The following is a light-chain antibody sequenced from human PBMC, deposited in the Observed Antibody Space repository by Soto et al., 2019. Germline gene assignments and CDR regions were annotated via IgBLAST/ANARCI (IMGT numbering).Light chain of an antibody. J-gene: IGKJ4*01. Sequence: IVLTQSPGTLSLSPGERATLSCRASQSVSSSYLAWYQQKPGQAPRLLIYGASSRATGIPDRFSGSGSGPDFTLTISRLEPEDFAVYYCQQYGSSPPLTFGGGTKVEIK. CDR2: GAS. CDR3: QQYGSSPPLT. CDR1: QSVSSSY. V-gene: IGKV3-20*01.